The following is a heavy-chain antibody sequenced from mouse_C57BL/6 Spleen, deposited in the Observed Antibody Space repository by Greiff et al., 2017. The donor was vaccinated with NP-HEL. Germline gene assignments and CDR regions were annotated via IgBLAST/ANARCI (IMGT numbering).Heavy chain of an antibody. Sequence: VQLKESGGGLVKPGGSLKLSCAASGFTFSDYGMHWVRQAPEKGLEWVAYISSGSSTIDYADTVKGRFTISRDNAKNTLFLQMTSLRSEDTAMYDCAERDGYYFDYWGQGTTLTVSS. J-gene: IGHJ2*01. CDR1: GFTFSDYG. CDR3: AERDGYYFDY. CDR2: ISSGSSTI. V-gene: IGHV5-17*01. D-gene: IGHD2-3*01.